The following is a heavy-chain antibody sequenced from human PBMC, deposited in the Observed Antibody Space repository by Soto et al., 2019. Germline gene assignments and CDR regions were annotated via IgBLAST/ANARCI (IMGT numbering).Heavy chain of an antibody. CDR2: INEDGSGT. Sequence: EVQLVESGGGLVQPGESLRLSCAASGFIFNKDWMHWVRQAPGKGLVWVSRINEDGSGTSYADSVKGRFTISRDNAKNTVSLQMNSLRVDDTAVYYCARDILEIRGPGAMVTVSS. J-gene: IGHJ3*01. CDR1: GFIFNKDW. V-gene: IGHV3-74*01. CDR3: ARDILEI.